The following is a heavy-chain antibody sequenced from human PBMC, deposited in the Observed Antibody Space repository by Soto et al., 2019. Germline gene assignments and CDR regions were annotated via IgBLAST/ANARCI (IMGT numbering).Heavy chain of an antibody. CDR2: IWYDGSNK. V-gene: IGHV3-33*01. CDR3: AREEQWLVFWFDP. CDR1: GFTFSSYG. Sequence: QVQLVESGGGVVQPGRSLRLSCAASGFTFSSYGMHWVRQAPGKGLEWVAVIWYDGSNKYYADSVKGRFTISRDNSKNTLYLQMNSLRAEDTAVYYSAREEQWLVFWFDPWGQGTLVTVSS. J-gene: IGHJ5*02. D-gene: IGHD6-19*01.